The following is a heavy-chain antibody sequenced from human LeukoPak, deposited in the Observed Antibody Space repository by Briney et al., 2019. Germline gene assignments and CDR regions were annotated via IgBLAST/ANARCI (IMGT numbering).Heavy chain of an antibody. V-gene: IGHV3-23*01. CDR2: ISGSGGST. CDR1: GFTFSSYA. J-gene: IGHJ6*03. D-gene: IGHD2-2*02. Sequence: GGSLRLSCAVSGFTFSSYAMSWVRQAPGKGREWVSAISGSGGSTYYADSVKGRFTIYRDKSKNTLYLQMNSLRAEDKAVYYCAKGSNSRYCSSTSCYTRHPYYYYYMDVWGKGTTVTVPS. CDR3: AKGSNSRYCSSTSCYTRHPYYYYYMDV.